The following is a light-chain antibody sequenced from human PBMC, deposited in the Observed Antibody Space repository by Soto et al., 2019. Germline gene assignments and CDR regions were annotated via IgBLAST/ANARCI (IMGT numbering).Light chain of an antibody. CDR2: SNN. J-gene: IGLJ1*01. CDR1: SSNIGSNV. Sequence: QSVLTQPPSASGTPGQRVTISCSGSSSNIGSNVVNWFQQLPGTAPKLRIYSNNQRPSGVPDRFSGSKSGTSASLAISGPQSEDEADYYCATWDDSLNGSVFGTGTKVTVL. V-gene: IGLV1-44*01. CDR3: ATWDDSLNGSV.